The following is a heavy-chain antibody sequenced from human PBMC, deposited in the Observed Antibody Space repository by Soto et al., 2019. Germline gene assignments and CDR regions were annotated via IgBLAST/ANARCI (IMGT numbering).Heavy chain of an antibody. V-gene: IGHV1-69*01. CDR3: ARSQGSSTSLEIYYFYYYGMDV. CDR1: GGTFSSYA. D-gene: IGHD2-2*01. Sequence: QVQLVQSGAEVKKPGSSVKVSCTASGGTFSSYAISWVRQAPGQGLEWMGGIIPISGTANYAQKFQGRVTITADESTSTVYMELSSLRSEDTAVYFWARSQGSSTSLEIYYFYYYGMDVWGQGTTVTVSS. CDR2: IIPISGTA. J-gene: IGHJ6*02.